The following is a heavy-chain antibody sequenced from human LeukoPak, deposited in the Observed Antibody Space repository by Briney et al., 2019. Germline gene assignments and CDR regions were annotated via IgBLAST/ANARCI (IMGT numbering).Heavy chain of an antibody. V-gene: IGHV4-34*01. Sequence: NSSETPSLTCAVYGGSFSGYYWSWIRQPPEKGLEWIGEINHSGSTNYNPSLKSRVTISVDKSKNQFSLKLSSVTAADTAVYYCARRITIFLRWGQGTLVTVSS. CDR1: GGSFSGYY. CDR3: ARRITIFLR. J-gene: IGHJ4*02. CDR2: INHSGST. D-gene: IGHD3-9*01.